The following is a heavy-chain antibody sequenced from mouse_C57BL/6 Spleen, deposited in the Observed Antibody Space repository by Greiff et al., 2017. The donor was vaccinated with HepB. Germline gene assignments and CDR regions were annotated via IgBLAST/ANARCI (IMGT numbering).Heavy chain of an antibody. CDR1: GYTFTSYW. J-gene: IGHJ1*03. Sequence: QVQLQQPGAELVKPGASVKLSCKASGYTFTSYWMQWVKQRPGQGLEWIGEIDPSDSYTNYNQKFKGKATLTVDTSSSTAYMQLSSLTSEDSAVYYCLYYGSSDGTRYFDVWGTGTTVTVSS. D-gene: IGHD1-1*01. CDR2: IDPSDSYT. V-gene: IGHV1-50*01. CDR3: LYYGSSDGTRYFDV.